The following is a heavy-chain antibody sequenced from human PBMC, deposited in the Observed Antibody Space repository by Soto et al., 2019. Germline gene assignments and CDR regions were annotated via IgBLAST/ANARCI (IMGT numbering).Heavy chain of an antibody. J-gene: IGHJ4*02. CDR1: GFTFSSYA. V-gene: IGHV3-23*01. Sequence: LRLSCAASGFTFSSYAMSWVRQAPGKGLEWVSAISGSGGSTYYADSVKGRFTISRDNSKNTLYLQMNSLRAEDTAVYYCAKTSGWLHEPIDYWGQGTLVTVSS. CDR3: AKTSGWLHEPIDY. CDR2: ISGSGGST. D-gene: IGHD5-12*01.